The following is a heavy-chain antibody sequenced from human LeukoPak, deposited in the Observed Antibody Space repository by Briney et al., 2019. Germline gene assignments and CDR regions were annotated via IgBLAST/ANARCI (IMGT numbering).Heavy chain of an antibody. CDR2: IIPIFGTA. J-gene: IGHJ4*02. CDR1: GGTFSSYA. CDR3: ARPNRGYGDYLTYFDY. Sequence: GASVKVSCKASGGTFSSYAISWVRQAPGQGLEWMGGIIPIFGTANYAQKFQGRVTMTRDTSTSTVYMELSSLRSEDTAVYYCARPNRGYGDYLTYFDYWGQGTLVAVSS. V-gene: IGHV1-69*05. D-gene: IGHD4-17*01.